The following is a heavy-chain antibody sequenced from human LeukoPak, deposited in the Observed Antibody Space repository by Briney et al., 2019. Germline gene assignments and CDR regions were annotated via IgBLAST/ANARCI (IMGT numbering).Heavy chain of an antibody. CDR2: IFYSGST. J-gene: IGHJ5*02. D-gene: IGHD3-9*01. CDR3: AREAYDVLTSDWFDP. Sequence: PSETLSLTCTVSSGSISTSNYYWRWVRQPPGKALEWIGNIFYSGSTYYSPSLKSRVTIPLDTSRNQSSLQLSSVTAADTAMYYCAREAYDVLTSDWFDPWGQGTLVTVSS. V-gene: IGHV4-39*07. CDR1: SGSISTSNYY.